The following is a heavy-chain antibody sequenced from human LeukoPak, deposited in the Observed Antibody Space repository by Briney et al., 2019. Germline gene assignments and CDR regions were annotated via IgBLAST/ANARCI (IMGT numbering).Heavy chain of an antibody. J-gene: IGHJ3*02. V-gene: IGHV3-66*01. Sequence: PGGSLRLSCAASGFTVSSNYMSWVRQAPGKGLEWVSVIYSGGSTYYADSVKGRFTISRDNSKNTLYLQMNSLRAEDTAVYYCARDSPPLLNAFDIWGQGTMVTVSS. CDR2: IYSGGST. CDR1: GFTVSSNY. CDR3: ARDSPPLLNAFDI.